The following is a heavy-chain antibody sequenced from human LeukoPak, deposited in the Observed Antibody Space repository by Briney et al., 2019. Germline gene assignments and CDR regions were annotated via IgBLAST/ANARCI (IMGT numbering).Heavy chain of an antibody. CDR1: GFTVSSNY. Sequence: GGSLRLSCAASGFTVSSNYMSWVRQAPGKGLEWVSVIYSGGSTYYADSVKGRFTISRDNSKNTLYLQMNSLRAEDTAVYYCARVTGRAVSEYYFDYWGQGTLATVSS. D-gene: IGHD6-19*01. CDR2: IYSGGST. V-gene: IGHV3-53*01. CDR3: ARVTGRAVSEYYFDY. J-gene: IGHJ4*02.